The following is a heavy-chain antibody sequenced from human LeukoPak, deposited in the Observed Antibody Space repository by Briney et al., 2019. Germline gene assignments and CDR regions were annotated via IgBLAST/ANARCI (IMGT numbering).Heavy chain of an antibody. V-gene: IGHV1-69*01. D-gene: IGHD5-18*01. CDR3: ARDFLPTSLDTPLVDAFEI. Sequence: ASVNVSCKASRDTFSRYAINWLRQAPGQGLEWMGGIIPSFGEAKYAQKFQGRVTIIADESSNTVDMEMNSLTSDDTAVYYCARDFLPTSLDTPLVDAFEIWGQGTRVTVSS. CDR2: IIPSFGEA. J-gene: IGHJ3*02. CDR1: RDTFSRYA.